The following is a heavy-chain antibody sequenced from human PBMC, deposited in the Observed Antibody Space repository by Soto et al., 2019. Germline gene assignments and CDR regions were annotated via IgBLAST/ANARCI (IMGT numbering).Heavy chain of an antibody. CDR3: AKSDILTGFYNGGNAFDI. V-gene: IGHV3-23*01. J-gene: IGHJ3*02. Sequence: GGSLRLSCAASGFTFSSYGMHWVRRAPGKGLDWVSGISTSGGSTYYADSVKGRFTVSRDNSKNTLYLQMTSLRAEETAVYYCAKSDILTGFYNGGNAFDIWGQGTMVTVSS. CDR2: ISTSGGST. D-gene: IGHD3-9*01. CDR1: GFTFSSYG.